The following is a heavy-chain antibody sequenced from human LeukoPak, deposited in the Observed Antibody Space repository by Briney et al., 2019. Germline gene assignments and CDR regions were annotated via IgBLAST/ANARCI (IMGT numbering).Heavy chain of an antibody. CDR2: INHSGST. V-gene: IGHV4-34*01. D-gene: IGHD3-10*01. J-gene: IGHJ5*02. CDR1: GGSFSGYY. Sequence: NPSETLSLTCAVYGGSFSGYYWSWIRQPPGKGLEWIGEINHSGSTNYNPSLKSRVTLFVDTSKNQFSLKLTSVTAADTAVYHCARLGWLYGSGSMNWFDPWGQGTLVTASS. CDR3: ARLGWLYGSGSMNWFDP.